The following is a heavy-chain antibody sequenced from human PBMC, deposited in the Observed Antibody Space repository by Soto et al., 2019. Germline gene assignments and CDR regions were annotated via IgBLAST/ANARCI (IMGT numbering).Heavy chain of an antibody. V-gene: IGHV1-69*08. CDR1: GGTFSSYT. D-gene: IGHD2-2*02. CDR3: AIEYCRRTSCYRDY. CDR2: IIPILGIA. J-gene: IGHJ4*02. Sequence: QVQLVQSGAEVKEPGSSVKVSCKASGGTFSSYTISSVRQAPGQGLDGMGRIIPILGIANYAQKVQRRVTITADKSTSKAYREPSIMTSEETAVYYCAIEYCRRTSCYRDYCGKGTLVTVSS.